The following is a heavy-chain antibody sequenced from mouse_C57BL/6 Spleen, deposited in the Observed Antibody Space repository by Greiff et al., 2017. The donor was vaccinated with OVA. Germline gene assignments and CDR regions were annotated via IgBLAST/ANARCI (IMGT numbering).Heavy chain of an antibody. D-gene: IGHD2-5*01. CDR1: GFTFSDYG. CDR3: ARDYSNYVYFDY. Sequence: EVQLVESGGGSVKPGGSLKLSCAASGFTFSDYGMHWVRQAPEKGLEWVAYISSGSSTIYYADTVKGRFTISRDNAKNTLFLQMTSLRSEDTAMYYCARDYSNYVYFDYWGQGTTLTVSS. CDR2: ISSGSSTI. V-gene: IGHV5-17*01. J-gene: IGHJ2*01.